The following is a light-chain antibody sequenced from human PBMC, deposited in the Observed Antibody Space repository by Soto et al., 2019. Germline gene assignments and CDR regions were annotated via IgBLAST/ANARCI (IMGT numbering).Light chain of an antibody. V-gene: IGKV1-33*01. J-gene: IGKJ1*01. CDR2: DAS. CDR3: QQFDRLPWT. CDR1: QDVSHF. Sequence: DIQMTQSPSSLSASIGDRVTITCQASQDVSHFLTWFQQRPGKAPKLLIYDASTLERGVPSRFSGRGSGSRFSFTITSLQPEDIATYYCQQFDRLPWTFGQGTKVEMK.